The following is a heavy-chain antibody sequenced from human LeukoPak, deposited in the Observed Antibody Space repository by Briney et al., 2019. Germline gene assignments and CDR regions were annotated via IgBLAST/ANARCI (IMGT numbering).Heavy chain of an antibody. J-gene: IGHJ4*02. CDR3: AKWYYFDY. CDR1: GFTFSDYV. V-gene: IGHV3-23*01. Sequence: PGGSLRLSCAASGFTFSDYVMNWVRQAPGKGLEWVSAISGSGGNTYYADSVKDRFTISRDNSKNTLYLQMNSLRAEDTAVYYCAKWYYFDYWGQGTLVTVSS. CDR2: ISGSGGNT.